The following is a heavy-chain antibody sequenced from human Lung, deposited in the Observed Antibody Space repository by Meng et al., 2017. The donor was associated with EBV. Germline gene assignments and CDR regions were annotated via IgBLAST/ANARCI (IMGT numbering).Heavy chain of an antibody. J-gene: IGHJ4*02. Sequence: VHLLQSGAEVKKPWASVRVSCEASGYTFASYGINWLRQAPGQGLEWMGWFVNNVDTYSAQKFQGRVTMTTDTHTSTAFMELRSLRSDDTAVYYCARGTPGRSYSDYWGQGTLVTVSS. CDR3: ARGTPGRSYSDY. CDR1: GYTFASYG. CDR2: FVNNVDT. V-gene: IGHV1-18*01. D-gene: IGHD3-10*01.